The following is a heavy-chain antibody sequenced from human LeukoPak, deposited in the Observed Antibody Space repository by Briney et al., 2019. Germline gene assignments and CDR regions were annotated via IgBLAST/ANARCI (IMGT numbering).Heavy chain of an antibody. CDR2: INPKNAGT. D-gene: IGHD2-21*02. J-gene: IGHJ4*02. CDR3: ARVPRRYCGGDCYSDY. CDR1: GYTFTGHY. Sequence: GASVKVSCKASGYTFTGHYMHWVRQAPGQGLEWMGWINPKNAGTNFAQRFQGRVTMTRDTSISTAYMELSRLRYDDTAVYFCARVPRRYCGGDCYSDYWGQGTLVTVSS. V-gene: IGHV1-2*02.